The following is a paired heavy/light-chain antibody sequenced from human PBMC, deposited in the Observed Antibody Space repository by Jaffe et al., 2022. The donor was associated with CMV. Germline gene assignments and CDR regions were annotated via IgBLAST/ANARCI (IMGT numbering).Heavy chain of an antibody. V-gene: IGHV3-9*01. CDR2: ISWNSGSI. CDR1: GFTFDDYG. CDR3: AKGRKLAVAGQIDY. D-gene: IGHD6-19*01. Sequence: EVQLVESGGGLVQPGRSLRLSCAASGFTFDDYGMYWVRQGPGKGLEWVSGISWNSGSIGYADSVKGRFTISRDNAKNSLYLQMNSLRGEDTALYYCAKGRKLAVAGQIDYWGQGTLVTVSS. J-gene: IGHJ4*02.
Light chain of an antibody. CDR3: QQYNSYQT. CDR2: KAS. V-gene: IGKV1-5*03. J-gene: IGKJ1*01. CDR1: QSISSW. Sequence: DIQMTQSPSTLSASVGDRVTITCRASQSISSWLAWYQQKPGKAPKLLIYKASTLESGVPSRFSGSGSGTEFTLTISSLQPDDFATYYCQQYNSYQTFGQGTKVEIK.